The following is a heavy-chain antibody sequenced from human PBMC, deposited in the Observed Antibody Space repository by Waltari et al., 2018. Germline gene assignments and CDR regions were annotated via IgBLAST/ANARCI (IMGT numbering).Heavy chain of an antibody. Sequence: QVQLVASGGGVVQPGGSLRLSCAASGFTFSSYGMHWVRQAPGKGLEWVAFIRYDGSNKYYADSVKGRFTISRDNSKNTLYLQMNSLRAEDTAVYYCAKGQWLVISYFDYWGQGTLVTVSS. CDR2: IRYDGSNK. D-gene: IGHD6-19*01. V-gene: IGHV3-30*02. CDR1: GFTFSSYG. J-gene: IGHJ4*02. CDR3: AKGQWLVISYFDY.